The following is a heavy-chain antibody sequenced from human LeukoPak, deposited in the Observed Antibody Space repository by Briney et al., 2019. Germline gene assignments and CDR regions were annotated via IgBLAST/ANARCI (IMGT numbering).Heavy chain of an antibody. J-gene: IGHJ6*03. CDR3: ARAPPIIYYYYYMDV. CDR2: ISSSSSYI. Sequence: PGGSLRLSCAASGFPFSIYSMNWVRQAPGKGLEWVSSISSSSSYIYYADSVKGRFTISRDNAKNSLYLQMHSLRAEDTAVYYCARAPPIIYYYYYMDVWGKGTTVTISS. CDR1: GFPFSIYS. V-gene: IGHV3-21*01.